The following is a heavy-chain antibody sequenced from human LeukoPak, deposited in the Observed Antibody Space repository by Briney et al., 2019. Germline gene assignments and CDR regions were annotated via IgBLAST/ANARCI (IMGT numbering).Heavy chain of an antibody. D-gene: IGHD4-11*01. CDR1: GFTFSDQY. CDR3: ARSRPLHD. Sequence: PGGSLKLSCAASGFTFSDQYMTWIRQAPGKGLEWVANINQDGSEMYYVDSVRGRFTISRDNAKKSLYLQMNSLRAEDTAVYYCARSRPLHDWGQGTLVTVSS. CDR2: INQDGSEM. V-gene: IGHV3-7*03. J-gene: IGHJ4*02.